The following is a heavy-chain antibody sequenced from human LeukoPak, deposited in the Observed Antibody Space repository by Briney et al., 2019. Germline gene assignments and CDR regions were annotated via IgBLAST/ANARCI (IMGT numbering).Heavy chain of an antibody. Sequence: SQTLSLTCTVSGGSFSSSSHFWGWLRQPPGRGLEWIGSIRNSGNTYYSPSLKSRVTISVDTSKNQFSLKLSSVAAADTAVYYCARHVYGEYGPGDYWGQGILVTVSS. CDR1: GGSFSSSSHF. J-gene: IGHJ4*02. CDR3: ARHVYGEYGPGDY. CDR2: IRNSGNT. V-gene: IGHV4-39*01. D-gene: IGHD4-17*01.